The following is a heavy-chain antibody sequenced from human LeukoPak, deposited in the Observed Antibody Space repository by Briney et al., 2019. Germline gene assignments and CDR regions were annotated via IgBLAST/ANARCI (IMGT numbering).Heavy chain of an antibody. V-gene: IGHV1-2*02. D-gene: IGHD3-9*01. Sequence: VASVKVSCKASGYSFTTYFIHWVRQAPGQGLEWMGWINPNNGDTNYVQKFQGRVTMTRDTSISTAYMEVTRLRSDDTAVYYCAREGGYDILTGHQDYWGQGTLVTVSS. CDR3: AREGGYDILTGHQDY. CDR1: GYSFTTYF. CDR2: INPNNGDT. J-gene: IGHJ4*02.